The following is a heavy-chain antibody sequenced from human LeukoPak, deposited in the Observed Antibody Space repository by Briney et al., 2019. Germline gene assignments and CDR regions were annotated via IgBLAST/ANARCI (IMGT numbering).Heavy chain of an antibody. CDR1: GASISGNYW. V-gene: IGHV4-4*02. Sequence: SETLSLTCAVSGASISGNYWWSWVRQSPGKGLEWIGEVYHTGSTDYNPSLKSRVAISLDTSKNQYSLQLNSVTPEDTAVYYCARVLRDYSSSWNFDYWGQGTLVTVSS. D-gene: IGHD6-13*01. J-gene: IGHJ4*02. CDR3: ARVLRDYSSSWNFDY. CDR2: VYHTGST.